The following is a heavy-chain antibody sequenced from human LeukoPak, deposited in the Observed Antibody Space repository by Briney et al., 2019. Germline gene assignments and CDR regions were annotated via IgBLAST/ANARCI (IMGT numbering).Heavy chain of an antibody. CDR2: INPNSGGT. CDR3: ARKSEARSTSQFHC. V-gene: IGHV1-2*02. D-gene: IGHD2-2*01. Sequence: ASVNVSCKATGYTFTGYYMKWVRQAPGKGLEWMGWINPNSGGTNYAQKLQGRVTMTSDTSISTAYMEMSSLRSDDTAVYYCARKSEARSTSQFHCWGQGTLVTVSS. J-gene: IGHJ4*02. CDR1: GYTFTGYY.